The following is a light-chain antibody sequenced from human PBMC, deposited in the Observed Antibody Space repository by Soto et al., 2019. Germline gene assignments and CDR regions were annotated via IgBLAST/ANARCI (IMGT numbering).Light chain of an antibody. V-gene: IGLV2-14*03. CDR2: DVT. J-gene: IGLJ2*01. CDR1: SSDIGDYNY. Sequence: QSALTQPASVSGSPGQSITISCTGTSSDIGDYNYVTWYQQHPGKAPKLLIYDVTYWPSDVSNRFSGSKSGNTASLTISGLQSEDEADYHCSSYGSGSIIFAGGTKVTVL. CDR3: SSYGSGSII.